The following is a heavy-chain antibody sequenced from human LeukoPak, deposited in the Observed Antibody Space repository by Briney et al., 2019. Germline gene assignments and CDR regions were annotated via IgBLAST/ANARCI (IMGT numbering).Heavy chain of an antibody. J-gene: IGHJ3*02. D-gene: IGHD3-22*01. V-gene: IGHV3-73*01. Sequence: GSLRPSCAASGFTFRGSAMHWVRQASREGVGGVCRIRNKANSYATAYAASVKGRFTISRDDSKNTAYLQMNSLKTEDTAVYYCTREYDSSGYYLTTDAFNIWGQGTMVTVSS. CDR1: GFTFRGSA. CDR2: IRNKANSYAT. CDR3: TREYDSSGYYLTTDAFNI.